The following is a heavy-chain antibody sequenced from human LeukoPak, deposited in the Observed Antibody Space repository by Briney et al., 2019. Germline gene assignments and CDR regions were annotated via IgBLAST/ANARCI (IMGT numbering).Heavy chain of an antibody. Sequence: GSLRLSCAASGFTFSSYATSWVRQAPGKGLEWVSAISGSGGSTYYADSVKGRFAISRDNSKNTLYLQMNSLRAEDTAVYYCAKEGYYDSSGYYYFDYWGQGTLVTVSP. CDR3: AKEGYYDSSGYYYFDY. CDR2: ISGSGGST. V-gene: IGHV3-23*01. J-gene: IGHJ4*02. CDR1: GFTFSSYA. D-gene: IGHD3-22*01.